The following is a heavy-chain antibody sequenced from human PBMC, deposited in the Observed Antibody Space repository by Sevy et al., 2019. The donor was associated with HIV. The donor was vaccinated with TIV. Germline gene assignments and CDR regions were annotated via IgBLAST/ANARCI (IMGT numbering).Heavy chain of an antibody. J-gene: IGHJ4*02. Sequence: GGSLRLSCSASGFTFSSYAMHWVRQAPGKGLEYVSAISSNGGSTYYADSVKGRFTISRDNSKNTLYLQMISLRAEDTAVYYCVKDGRIAARSYYFDYWGQGTLVTVSS. CDR1: GFTFSSYA. CDR2: ISSNGGST. D-gene: IGHD6-6*01. CDR3: VKDGRIAARSYYFDY. V-gene: IGHV3-64D*06.